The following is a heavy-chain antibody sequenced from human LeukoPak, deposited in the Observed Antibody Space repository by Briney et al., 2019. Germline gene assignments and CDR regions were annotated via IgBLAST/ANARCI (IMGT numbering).Heavy chain of an antibody. J-gene: IGHJ3*02. CDR3: ARGPPTVVTDDAFDI. Sequence: GGSLRLSCAASGFTFSSYAMHWVRQAPGKGLEWVAVISYDGSNKYYADSVEGRFTISRDNSKNTLYLQMNSLRAEDTAVYYCARGPPTVVTDDAFDIWGQGTMVTVSS. V-gene: IGHV3-30-3*01. CDR2: ISYDGSNK. CDR1: GFTFSSYA. D-gene: IGHD4-23*01.